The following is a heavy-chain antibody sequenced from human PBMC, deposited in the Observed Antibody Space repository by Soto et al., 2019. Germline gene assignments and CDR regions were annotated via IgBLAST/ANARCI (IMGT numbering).Heavy chain of an antibody. Sequence: PSETLSLTCTVSGDSISSGGYYWSWIRQHPGRGLEWIGYIYYSGSTYYNPSLKSRVNISVDTSKNQFSLKLSSVTAADTAVYYCASEGAVRSQGHNWFDPLGQGTLVTVSS. CDR3: ASEGAVRSQGHNWFDP. V-gene: IGHV4-31*03. CDR2: IYYSGST. CDR1: GDSISSGGYY. J-gene: IGHJ5*02. D-gene: IGHD4-17*01.